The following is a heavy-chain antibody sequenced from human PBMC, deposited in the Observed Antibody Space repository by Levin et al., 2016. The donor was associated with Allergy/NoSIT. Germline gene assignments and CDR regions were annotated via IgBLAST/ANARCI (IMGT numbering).Heavy chain of an antibody. CDR3: AARPYGDYYFFDY. D-gene: IGHD4-17*01. J-gene: IGHJ4*02. CDR2: INTADGNT. V-gene: IGHV1-3*04. Sequence: WVRQAPGQRLEWMGWINTADGNTQYSQNFQGRVTFTRDTSASTAHMELSSLRSEDTAVYYCAARPYGDYYFFDYWGQGTLVTVSS.